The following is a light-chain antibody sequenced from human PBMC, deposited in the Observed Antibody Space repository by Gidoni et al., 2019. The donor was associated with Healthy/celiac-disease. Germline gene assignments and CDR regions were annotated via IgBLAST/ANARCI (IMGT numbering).Light chain of an antibody. CDR2: EVT. Sequence: SALTQPPSAAGSPGQSVTISCTGTSGDVGGYNFVSWYQQHPGKAPKLLIYEVTQRPSGVPDRFSGSQSGNTASLTVSGLQAEDEADYYCSSYAGSNNLGVFGGGTKLTVL. CDR1: SGDVGGYNF. J-gene: IGLJ3*02. CDR3: SSYAGSNNLGV. V-gene: IGLV2-8*01.